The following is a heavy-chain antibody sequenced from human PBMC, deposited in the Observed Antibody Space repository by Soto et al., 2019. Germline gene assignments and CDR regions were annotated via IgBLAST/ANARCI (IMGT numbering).Heavy chain of an antibody. V-gene: IGHV3-33*01. CDR3: ARGPVVVTATHWFDP. CDR1: GFTFSSYA. D-gene: IGHD2-15*01. Sequence: GGSLRLSCAASGFTFSSYAMHWVRQAPGKGLEWVAVIWYDGSNKYYADSVKGRFTISRDNSKNTLYLQMNSLRAEDTAVYYCARGPVVVTATHWFDPWGQGTLVTVSS. J-gene: IGHJ5*02. CDR2: IWYDGSNK.